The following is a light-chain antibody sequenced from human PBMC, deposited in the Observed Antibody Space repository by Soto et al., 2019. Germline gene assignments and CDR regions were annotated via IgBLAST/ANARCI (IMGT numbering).Light chain of an antibody. CDR1: QSIDRY. CDR2: DAS. Sequence: EIVLTQSPATPSLSPGERATLSCRASQSIDRYLAWYQQKPGQAPRLLIFDASNRAAGIPARFSGSGSGTDFSLTISSLEPEDFAVYYCQQRSNWPGTFGPGTKLLMK. CDR3: QQRSNWPGT. J-gene: IGKJ3*01. V-gene: IGKV3-11*01.